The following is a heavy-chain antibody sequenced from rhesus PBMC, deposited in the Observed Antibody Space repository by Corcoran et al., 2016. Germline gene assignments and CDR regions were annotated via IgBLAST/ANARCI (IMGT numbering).Heavy chain of an antibody. V-gene: IGHV4-73*01. CDR2: FYGNSASP. Sequence: QVKLQQWGEGLVKPSETLSLTCAVYGGSISGYDYWSWVRQPAGKGLEWIGYFYGNSASPNYNPSLKNRVTISKDTSKNHFSLKLSSVTAADTAVYYCASTASDSSGWYYFDYWGQGVLVTVSS. J-gene: IGHJ4*01. CDR1: GGSISGYDY. D-gene: IGHD6-31*01. CDR3: ASTASDSSGWYYFDY.